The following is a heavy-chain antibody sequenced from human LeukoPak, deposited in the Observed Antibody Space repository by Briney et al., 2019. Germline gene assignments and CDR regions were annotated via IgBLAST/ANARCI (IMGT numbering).Heavy chain of an antibody. CDR1: GFTFSSYS. CDR3: AREAGYSSSWYYFDY. V-gene: IGHV3-21*01. D-gene: IGHD6-13*01. CDR2: ISSSSSYI. Sequence: KTGGSLRLSCAAYGFTFSSYSMNWVRQAPGKGLEWVSSISSSSSYIYYADSVKGRFTISRDNAKNSLYLQMNSLRAEDTAVYYCAREAGYSSSWYYFDYWGQGTLVTVSS. J-gene: IGHJ4*02.